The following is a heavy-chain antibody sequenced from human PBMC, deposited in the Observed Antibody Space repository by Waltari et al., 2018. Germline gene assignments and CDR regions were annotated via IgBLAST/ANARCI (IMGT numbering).Heavy chain of an antibody. Sequence: QVQLVESGGGVVQPGGSLRLSCAASGFTFSSYGMHWVRQAPGQGLEGVAFIRYDGSNKYYADSVKGRFTISRDNSKNTLYLQMNSLRAEDTAVYYCASTGYCTGGVHYACGYYYMDVWGKGTTVTVSS. D-gene: IGHD2-8*02. V-gene: IGHV3-30*02. CDR3: ASTGYCTGGVHYACGYYYMDV. CDR1: GFTFSSYG. J-gene: IGHJ6*03. CDR2: IRYDGSNK.